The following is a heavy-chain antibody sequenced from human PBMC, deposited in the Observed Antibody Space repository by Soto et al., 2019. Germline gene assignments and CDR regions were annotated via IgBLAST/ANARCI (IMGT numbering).Heavy chain of an antibody. J-gene: IGHJ4*02. CDR3: ARDITIFGVVTNSFDY. V-gene: IGHV3-30-3*01. CDR2: ISYDGSNK. CDR1: GFTFSSYA. Sequence: GESLKISCAASGFTFSSYAMHWVRQAPGKGLEWVAVISYDGSNKYYADSVKGRFTISRDNSKNTLYLQMNSLRAEDTAVYYCARDITIFGVVTNSFDYWGQGTLVTVSS. D-gene: IGHD3-3*01.